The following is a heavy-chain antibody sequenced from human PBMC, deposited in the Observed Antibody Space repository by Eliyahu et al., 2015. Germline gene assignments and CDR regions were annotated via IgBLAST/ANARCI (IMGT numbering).Heavy chain of an antibody. CDR1: GYGFSNYW. Sequence: EVQLVQSGAEVKKPGESLKISCKFSGYGFSNYWIAWVRQMPGKGLEWMGIIYTGDSXTTYSPSFQGQVTISGDKSTNTAYLQWSSVKASDTAMYYCARRLVFNGRHYFDEWGQGTLVTVSS. J-gene: IGHJ4*02. V-gene: IGHV5-51*01. D-gene: IGHD2-8*01. CDR2: IYTGDSXT. CDR3: ARRLVFNGRHYFDE.